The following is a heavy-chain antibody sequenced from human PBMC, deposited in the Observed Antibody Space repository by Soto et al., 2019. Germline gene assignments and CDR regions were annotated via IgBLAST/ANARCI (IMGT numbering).Heavy chain of an antibody. CDR2: ISTSGHV. D-gene: IGHD3-3*01. CDR1: GGSLSKYY. J-gene: IGHJ4*02. Sequence: PSETLSLTCSVSGGSLSKYYWSWIRQPAGKGLEWIGRISTSGHVVSKVSLRSRLTMSVDMSNNHFSLKLTSVTAADTAVYYCARDNNDFWSLYPLAFDYWGRGALVTVYS. V-gene: IGHV4-4*07. CDR3: ARDNNDFWSLYPLAFDY.